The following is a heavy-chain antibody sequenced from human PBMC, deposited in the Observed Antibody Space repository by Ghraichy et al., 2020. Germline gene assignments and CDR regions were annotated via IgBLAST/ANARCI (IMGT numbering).Heavy chain of an antibody. CDR1: GFTFTTYA. CDR3: AKVYSSSSRSFDY. D-gene: IGHD6-6*01. V-gene: IGHV3-23*01. Sequence: GGSLRLSCTASGFTFTTYAMNWVRQAPGKGLEWVSVIGGSGSTFYADSVKGRFTISRDNSKNTVYLQMNSLRAEDTAVYHCAKVYSSSSRSFDYWGQGTLVTVSS. CDR2: IGGSGST. J-gene: IGHJ4*02.